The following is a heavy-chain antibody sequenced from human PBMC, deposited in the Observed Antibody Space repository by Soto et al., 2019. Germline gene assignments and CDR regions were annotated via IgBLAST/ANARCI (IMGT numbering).Heavy chain of an antibody. CDR2: ISSSSSYT. CDR3: ARAGYYDSSGPDAFDI. J-gene: IGHJ3*02. D-gene: IGHD3-22*01. CDR1: GFTFSDYY. Sequence: QVQLVESGGGLVKPGGSLRLSCSASGFTFSDYYMSWIRQAPGKGLEWVSYISSSSSYTNYADSVKGRFTISRDNAKNSLYLQMNSLRAEDTAVYYCARAGYYDSSGPDAFDIWGQGTMVTVSS. V-gene: IGHV3-11*06.